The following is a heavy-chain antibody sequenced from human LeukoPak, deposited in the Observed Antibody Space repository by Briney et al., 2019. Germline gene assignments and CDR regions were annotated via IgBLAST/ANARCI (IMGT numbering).Heavy chain of an antibody. D-gene: IGHD3-22*01. Sequence: SETLSLTCTVSSGSISNYYWNWIRQPPGKGLECIGYTYYSGSTNYNPSLKSRVTISLDTSKNQFSLKLSSVTAADTAVYYCARGKYYDSSGYPKALDYWGQGTLVTVSS. J-gene: IGHJ4*02. CDR2: TYYSGST. CDR1: SGSISNYY. CDR3: ARGKYYDSSGYPKALDY. V-gene: IGHV4-59*01.